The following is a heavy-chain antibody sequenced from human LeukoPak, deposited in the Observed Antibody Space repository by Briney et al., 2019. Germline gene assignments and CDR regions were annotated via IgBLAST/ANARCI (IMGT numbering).Heavy chain of an antibody. D-gene: IGHD2-2*01. CDR2: IDYSGST. V-gene: IGHV4-59*01. Sequence: SETLSLTCTDAGGSISSYYWSWIRQPPGKGLEWIGYIDYSGSTNYNPSLKSRVTISVDTSKNQFSLKLSSVTAADTAVYYCARAPSYCSSTSCYPVVFDPWGQGTLVTVSS. CDR3: ARAPSYCSSTSCYPVVFDP. CDR1: GGSISSYY. J-gene: IGHJ5*02.